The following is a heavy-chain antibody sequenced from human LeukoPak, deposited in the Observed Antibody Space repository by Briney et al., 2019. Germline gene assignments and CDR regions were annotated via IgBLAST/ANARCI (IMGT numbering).Heavy chain of an antibody. CDR2: IYSDGNTT. CDR1: GLTFSSYW. CDR3: ARDQGSTSRGIDY. D-gene: IGHD2-2*01. V-gene: IGHV3-74*01. J-gene: IGHJ4*02. Sequence: GGSLRLSCAASGLTFSSYWMHWVRQAPGKGLVWVSRIYSDGNTTNYADSVKGRFTISRDNAKNTLYLQMNSLRAEDTAVYYCARDQGSTSRGIDYWGQGTLVTVSS.